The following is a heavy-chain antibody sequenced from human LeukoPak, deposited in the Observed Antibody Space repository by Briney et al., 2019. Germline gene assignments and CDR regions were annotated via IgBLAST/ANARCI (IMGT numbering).Heavy chain of an antibody. V-gene: IGHV4-59*08. CDR3: ARHLRYCGGDCYSFDY. Sequence: SETLSLTCTVDGGPISNYYWSWIRQPPGKELEWIGYMHYSGSTKYNPSFKSRVTISVDPPMNQFSLKVTSVTAADTAVYYCARHLRYCGGDCYSFDYWGQGSLVTVSS. CDR1: GGPISNYY. J-gene: IGHJ4*02. CDR2: MHYSGST. D-gene: IGHD2-21*02.